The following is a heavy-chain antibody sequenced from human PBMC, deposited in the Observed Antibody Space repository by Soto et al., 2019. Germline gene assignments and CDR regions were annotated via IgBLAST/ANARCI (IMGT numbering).Heavy chain of an antibody. CDR1: GASIRSYF. J-gene: IGHJ6*02. V-gene: IGHV4-59*01. CDR3: ARDSWNSYYYYYGMDV. CDR2: IYYSGST. D-gene: IGHD1-7*01. Sequence: SETLSLTCTVSGASIRSYFWSWIRQPPGKGLEWIGYIYYSGSTNYNPSLKSRVTISLDTSKSEVSLKLSSVTAADTAVYYCARDSWNSYYYYYGMDVWGQGTTVTVSS.